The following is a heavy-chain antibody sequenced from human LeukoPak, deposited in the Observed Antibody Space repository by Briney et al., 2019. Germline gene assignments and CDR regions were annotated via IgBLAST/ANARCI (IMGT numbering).Heavy chain of an antibody. V-gene: IGHV3-74*01. D-gene: IGHD2-21*02. CDR3: ARDRRETYCSGDCYYGSIDY. CDR2: ISSDGSST. J-gene: IGHJ4*02. CDR1: GFTFTNYYW. Sequence: TGASLILSCAASGFTFTNYYWRHWVRQAPGKGLVWVSRISSDGSSTSYADSVKGRFTISRDNAKNTVYLQMNSLRVEDTPVYYCARDRRETYCSGDCYYGSIDYWGQGTLVTVSS.